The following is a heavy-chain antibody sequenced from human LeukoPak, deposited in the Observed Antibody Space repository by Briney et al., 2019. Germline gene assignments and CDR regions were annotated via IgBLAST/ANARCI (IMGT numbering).Heavy chain of an antibody. Sequence: SETLSLTCTVSGGSISSHYWSWIRQPPGQGLGWVGYIYYSGSTNYNPSLTSRVTISVDTYKNQFSLKLSSVTAADTAVYYCARAPGRMATTYLYTWFDPWGQGTLVTVSS. D-gene: IGHD5-24*01. CDR3: ARAPGRMATTYLYTWFDP. V-gene: IGHV4-59*11. J-gene: IGHJ5*02. CDR2: IYYSGST. CDR1: GGSISSHY.